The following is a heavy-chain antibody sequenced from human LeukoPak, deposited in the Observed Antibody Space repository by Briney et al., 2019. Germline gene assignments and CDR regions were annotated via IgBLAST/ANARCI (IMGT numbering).Heavy chain of an antibody. D-gene: IGHD1/OR15-1a*01. CDR2: LRHYGSST. J-gene: IGHJ4*02. V-gene: IGHV3-30*02. CDR1: GFTFSSYG. CDR3: VWRLRPSYQQNDYFDN. Sequence: PGGSLRLSCAASGFTFSSYGMHWVRQAPGKGLEWVAFLRHYGSSTFYSDSVKGRFTISRDTSKNTLYLQMNNLRGEDTAVYYCVWRLRPSYQQNDYFDNWGQGTLVTVSS.